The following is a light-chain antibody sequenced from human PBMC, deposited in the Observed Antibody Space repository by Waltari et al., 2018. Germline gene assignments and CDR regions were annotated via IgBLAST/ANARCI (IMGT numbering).Light chain of an antibody. J-gene: IGKJ4*01. CDR1: KSISSY. CDR3: QQSYSTPRT. V-gene: IGKV1-39*01. Sequence: DIQMTQSPSSLSASVGERVTITCRASKSISSYLNWYQQKPGKAPKLLIYAASSLQSGVPSMFSGSGTGTYFTLTISSLQPEDFATYYCQQSYSTPRTFGGGTKVEIK. CDR2: AAS.